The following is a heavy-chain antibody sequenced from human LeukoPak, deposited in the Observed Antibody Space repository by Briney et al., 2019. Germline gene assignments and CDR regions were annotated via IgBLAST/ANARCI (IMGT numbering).Heavy chain of an antibody. J-gene: IGHJ4*02. Sequence: SETLSLTCTVSGGSISSSSYYWGWIRQPPGTGLEWVGSIYYSGSTYYNPSLKSRVTISVDTSKNQFSLELSSVTAADTAVYYCASLAWWELPSYVFDYWGQGTLVTVSS. CDR1: GGSISSSSYY. CDR3: ASLAWWELPSYVFDY. V-gene: IGHV4-39*01. CDR2: IYYSGST. D-gene: IGHD1-26*01.